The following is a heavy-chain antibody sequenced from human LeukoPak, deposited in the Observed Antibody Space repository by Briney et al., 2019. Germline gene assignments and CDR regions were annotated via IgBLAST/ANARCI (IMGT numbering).Heavy chain of an antibody. V-gene: IGHV3-15*01. J-gene: IGHJ6*02. CDR1: GFTFSNAW. D-gene: IGHD1-26*01. CDR3: TTAGGSYDFYSYTGMDV. CDR2: IKSKTDGGTT. Sequence: AGGSLRLSCAASGFTFSNAWMSWVRQAPGKGLEWVGRIKSKTDGGTTDYAAPVKGRFTISRDDSKNTLYLQMNSLKTEDTAVYFCTTAGGSYDFYSYTGMDVWGQGTTVTVSS.